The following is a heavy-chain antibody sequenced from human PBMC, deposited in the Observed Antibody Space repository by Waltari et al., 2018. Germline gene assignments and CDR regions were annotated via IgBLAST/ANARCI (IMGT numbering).Heavy chain of an antibody. CDR1: GYTFTGYY. CDR3: AKDSAEDYYDSSGSDY. J-gene: IGHJ4*02. CDR2: INPNSGGT. Sequence: QVQLVQSGAEVKKPGASVKVSCKASGYTFTGYYMHWVRQAPGQGLEWMGRINPNSGGTNYAQKFQGRVTMTRDTSISTAYMELSRLRSDDTAVYYCAKDSAEDYYDSSGSDYWGQGTLVTVSS. V-gene: IGHV1-2*06. D-gene: IGHD3-22*01.